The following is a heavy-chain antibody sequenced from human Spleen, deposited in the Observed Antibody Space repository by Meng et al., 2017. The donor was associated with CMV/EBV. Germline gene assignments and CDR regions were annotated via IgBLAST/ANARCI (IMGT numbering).Heavy chain of an antibody. V-gene: IGHV3-23*03. CDR1: GFTFSSYA. Sequence: GGSLRLSCAASGFTFSSYAMNWVRQAPGKGLEWVSVIYSGGSSTYHADSVKGRLTISRDISKNTLYLQMNSLRAEDTAVYYCAKGRTSVTSPFDYWGQGTLVTVSS. J-gene: IGHJ4*02. CDR3: AKGRTSVTSPFDY. CDR2: IYSGGSST. D-gene: IGHD4-17*01.